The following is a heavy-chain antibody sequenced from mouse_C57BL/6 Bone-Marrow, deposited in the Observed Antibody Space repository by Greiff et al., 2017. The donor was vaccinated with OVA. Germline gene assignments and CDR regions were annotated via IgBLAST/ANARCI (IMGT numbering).Heavy chain of an antibody. V-gene: IGHV1-43*01. D-gene: IGHD1-1*01. CDR3: ARDLLPYFDY. Sequence: EVQLQQSGPELVKPGASVKISCKASGYSFTGYYMHWVKQSSEKSLEWIGEINPSTGGTSYNQKFKGTATLTVDKSSSTAYMQLKSLTSEYSAVYYCARDLLPYFDYWGQGTTLTVSS. CDR1: GYSFTGYY. CDR2: INPSTGGT. J-gene: IGHJ2*01.